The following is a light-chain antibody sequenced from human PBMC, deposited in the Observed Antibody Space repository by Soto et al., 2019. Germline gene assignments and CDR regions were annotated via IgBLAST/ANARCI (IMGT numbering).Light chain of an antibody. CDR3: QQNNSYPWT. CDR2: KAS. V-gene: IGKV1-5*03. Sequence: DIQMTQSPSTLSASVGDRVTITCRVSQSISSWLAWYQQKPGKAPKLLIYKASSLESGVPSRFSVSGSGTEFTLTISSLQPDDFATYYCQQNNSYPWTFGQGTKVEIK. CDR1: QSISSW. J-gene: IGKJ1*01.